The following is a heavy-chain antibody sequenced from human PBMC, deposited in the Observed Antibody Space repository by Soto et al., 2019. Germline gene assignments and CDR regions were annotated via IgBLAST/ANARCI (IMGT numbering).Heavy chain of an antibody. V-gene: IGHV1-69*13. CDR2: IIPIFGTA. J-gene: IGHJ6*02. Sequence: ASVKVSCKASGGTFSSYAISWVRQAPGQGLEWMGGIIPIFGTANYAQKFQGRVTITADESTSTAYMELSSLRSEDTAVYYCARTEQWLVHGMDVWGQGTTVTVSS. D-gene: IGHD6-19*01. CDR3: ARTEQWLVHGMDV. CDR1: GGTFSSYA.